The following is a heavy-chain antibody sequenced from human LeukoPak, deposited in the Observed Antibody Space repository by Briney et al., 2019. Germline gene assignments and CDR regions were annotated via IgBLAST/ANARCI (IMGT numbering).Heavy chain of an antibody. J-gene: IGHJ4*02. D-gene: IGHD4-17*01. V-gene: IGHV3-48*02. CDR3: ATNPSGAHYFDF. Sequence: GGSLRLSRAASGFTFTTYSMNWVRQAPGKGLEWISYISGSSSTIYYADSVKGRFTISRDNAKNSLFLQMNSLRDEDSAVYYCATNPSGAHYFDFWGQGSLVTVSS. CDR1: GFTFTTYS. CDR2: ISGSSSTI.